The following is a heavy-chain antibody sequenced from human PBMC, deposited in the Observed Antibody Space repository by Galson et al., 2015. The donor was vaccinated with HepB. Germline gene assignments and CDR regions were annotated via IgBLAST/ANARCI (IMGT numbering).Heavy chain of an antibody. CDR1: GFTFSSYA. Sequence: SLRLSCAASGFTFSSYAMHWVRQAPGKGLEWVAVISYDGSNKYYADSVKGRFTISRDNSKNTLYLQMNSLRAEDTAVYYCARVRRVGYYGMDVWGQGTTVTVSS. CDR3: ARVRRVGYYGMDV. J-gene: IGHJ6*02. D-gene: IGHD1-26*01. V-gene: IGHV3-30-3*01. CDR2: ISYDGSNK.